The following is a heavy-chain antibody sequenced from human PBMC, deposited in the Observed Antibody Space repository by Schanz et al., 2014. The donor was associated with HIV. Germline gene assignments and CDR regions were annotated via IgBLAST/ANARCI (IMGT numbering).Heavy chain of an antibody. CDR3: ARDWGWQLDPDPFDP. CDR1: GFTFSSYR. Sequence: DVQLVESGGGLVQPGGSLRLSCSASGFTFSSYRMNWVRQAPGKGLQWVSSISGNSYYKDYADAVKGRFTISRDNARNSLYLQLNSLTDEDTAVYYCARDWGWQLDPDPFDPWGQGTLVTVSS. CDR2: ISGNSYYK. D-gene: IGHD6-6*01. V-gene: IGHV3-21*01. J-gene: IGHJ5*02.